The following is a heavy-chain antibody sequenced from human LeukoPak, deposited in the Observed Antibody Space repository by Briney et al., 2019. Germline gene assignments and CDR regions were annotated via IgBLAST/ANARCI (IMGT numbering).Heavy chain of an antibody. V-gene: IGHV1-2*02. CDR1: GYTFTGYY. CDR3: ARDYGGFCTSDNCYRTIFDY. Sequence: ASVKVSCKASGYTFTGYYMHWVRQAPGQGLEWMGWINPNSGGANYAQKFQGRVTMTRDTSISTAYMDLSSLRSDDTAVYHCARDYGGFCTSDNCYRTIFDYWGQGTLVTVSS. D-gene: IGHD2-2*02. J-gene: IGHJ4*02. CDR2: INPNSGGA.